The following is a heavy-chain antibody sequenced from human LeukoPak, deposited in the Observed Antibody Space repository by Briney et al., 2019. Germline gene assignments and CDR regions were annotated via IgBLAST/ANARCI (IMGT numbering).Heavy chain of an antibody. V-gene: IGHV3-53*01. J-gene: IGHJ6*02. D-gene: IGHD2-2*01. Sequence: GGSLRLSCAASGFTVTSNYMSWVRQAPGKGLEWVSAVTYSGAPTYYADSVKGRFTISRDTPKNTLYLQMNSLVEDTAVYYCAKGLQRTPYYYYGMDVWGQGITVTVSS. CDR3: AKGLQRTPYYYYGMDV. CDR2: TYSGAPT. CDR1: GFTVTSNY.